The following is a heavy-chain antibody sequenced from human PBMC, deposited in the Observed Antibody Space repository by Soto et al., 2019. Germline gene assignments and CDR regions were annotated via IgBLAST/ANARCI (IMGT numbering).Heavy chain of an antibody. V-gene: IGHV1-69*01. CDR1: GGSISSSS. D-gene: IGHD2-15*01. CDR3: ARSQGGSSSLDIYYYYYYGMDV. Sequence: TCTVSGGSISSSSYYWGWIRQPPGQGLEWMGGVIPIFGTAKYAQKFQGRVTITADESTSTGYMELRSLRSEDTAVYYCARSQGGSSSLDIYYYYYYGMDVWGQGTTVTVSS. CDR2: VIPIFGTA. J-gene: IGHJ6*02.